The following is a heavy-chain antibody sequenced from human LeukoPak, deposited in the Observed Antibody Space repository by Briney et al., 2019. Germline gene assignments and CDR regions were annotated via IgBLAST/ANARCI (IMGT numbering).Heavy chain of an antibody. CDR2: IYYSGST. D-gene: IGHD3-10*01. Sequence: SETLSLTCTVSGGSISSYYWSWIRQPPGKGLGWIGYIYYSGSTNYNPSLKSRVTISVDTSKNQLSLKLSSVTAADTAVYYCARDRANNWFDPWGQGTLVTVSS. CDR1: GGSISSYY. V-gene: IGHV4-59*01. J-gene: IGHJ5*02. CDR3: ARDRANNWFDP.